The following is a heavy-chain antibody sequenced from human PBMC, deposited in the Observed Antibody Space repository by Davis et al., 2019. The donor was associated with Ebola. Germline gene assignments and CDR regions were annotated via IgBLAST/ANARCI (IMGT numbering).Heavy chain of an antibody. Sequence: ASVKVSCKTSGYTFISYGVTWVRQAPGQGLEWMGWISPYNGNTDSIQKLQGRVLLTTDTSTSTGYMELRSLTSDDTAVYYCARGAIAASGNPHLGHWGQGTLVTVSS. V-gene: IGHV1-18*04. D-gene: IGHD6-13*01. CDR1: GYTFISYG. J-gene: IGHJ4*02. CDR3: ARGAIAASGNPHLGH. CDR2: ISPYNGNT.